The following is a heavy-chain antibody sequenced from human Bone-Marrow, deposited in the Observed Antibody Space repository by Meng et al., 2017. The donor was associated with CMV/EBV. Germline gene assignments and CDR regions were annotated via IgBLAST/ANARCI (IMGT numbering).Heavy chain of an antibody. CDR1: GFTFSSYA. CDR3: AKQDGSGGYYQPDY. D-gene: IGHD3-10*01. V-gene: IGHV3-23*03. CDR2: IYSGGSST. J-gene: IGHJ4*02. Sequence: GESLKISCAASGFTFSSYAMSWVRQAPGKGLEWVSVIYSGGSSTYYADSVKGRFTISRDNSKNTLYLQMNSLRAEDTAVYYCAKQDGSGGYYQPDYWGQGTLVTVSS.